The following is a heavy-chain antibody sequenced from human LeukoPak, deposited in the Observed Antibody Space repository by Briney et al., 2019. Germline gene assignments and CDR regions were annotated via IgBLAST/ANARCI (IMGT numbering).Heavy chain of an antibody. V-gene: IGHV1-2*06. CDR2: INPNSGGT. CDR3: ARESGYVLRGAFDI. J-gene: IGHJ3*02. Sequence: ASVKVSCKASGYTFTGYYMHWVRQAPGQGLEWMGRINPNSGGTNYAQKFQGRVTMTRDTSISTAYMELSRLRSDNTAVYYCARESGYVLRGAFDIWGQGTMVTVSS. D-gene: IGHD5-12*01. CDR1: GYTFTGYY.